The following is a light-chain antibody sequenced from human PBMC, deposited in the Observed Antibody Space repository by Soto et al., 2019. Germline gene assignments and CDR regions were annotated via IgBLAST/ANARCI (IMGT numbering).Light chain of an antibody. CDR3: AAWDDSLNSWV. CDR1: SSNIENNA. CDR2: YDD. V-gene: IGLV1-36*01. J-gene: IGLJ3*02. Sequence: QPVLTQPPSVSEAPRQRVAISCSGSSSNIENNAVNWYQQVPGKAPKLLIYYDDLLPSGVSDRFSGSKSGTSASLAISGLQSEDEADYYCAAWDDSLNSWVFGGGTKLTVL.